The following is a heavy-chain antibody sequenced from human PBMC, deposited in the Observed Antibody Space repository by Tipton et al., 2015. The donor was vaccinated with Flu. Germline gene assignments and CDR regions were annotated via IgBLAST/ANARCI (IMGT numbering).Heavy chain of an antibody. CDR2: IVATIHTTSPAT. D-gene: IGHD1-26*01. CDR1: GFAFSYYS. V-gene: IGHV3-21*01. CDR3: ASLGGSTYGSYVMDS. J-gene: IGHJ6*02. Sequence: SLRLSCAASGFAFSYYSMNWVRQVPGKGLECVAPIVATIHTTSPATFYIDAVKGRFTISRDNAKNSLYLQMNSLRAEDTAVFFCASLGGSTYGSYVMDSWGQGAPVIVSS.